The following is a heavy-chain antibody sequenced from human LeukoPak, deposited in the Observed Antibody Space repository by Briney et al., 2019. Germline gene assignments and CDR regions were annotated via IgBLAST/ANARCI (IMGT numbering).Heavy chain of an antibody. Sequence: SETLSLTCAVYGGSFSGYYWSWIRQPPGKGLEWIGEINHSGSTNYNPSLKSRVTISVDTSKNQFSLKLSSVTAADTAVYYCARHSLGSGRRPNFDYWGQGTLVTVSS. CDR1: GGSFSGYY. V-gene: IGHV4-34*01. CDR2: INHSGST. CDR3: ARHSLGSGRRPNFDY. J-gene: IGHJ4*02. D-gene: IGHD3-10*01.